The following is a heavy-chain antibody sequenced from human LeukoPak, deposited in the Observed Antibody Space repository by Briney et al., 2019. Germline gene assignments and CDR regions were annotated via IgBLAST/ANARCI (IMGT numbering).Heavy chain of an antibody. CDR3: ARVGSSGWPVDY. V-gene: IGHV3-53*01. D-gene: IGHD6-19*01. J-gene: IGHJ4*02. CDR2: IYSGGST. Sequence: GGSLRLSCAASGFTFSSYSMHWVRQAPGKGLEWVSVIYSGGSTYYADSVKGRFTISRDNSKNTLYLQMNSLRAEDTAVYYCARVGSSGWPVDYWGQGTLVTVSS. CDR1: GFTFSSYS.